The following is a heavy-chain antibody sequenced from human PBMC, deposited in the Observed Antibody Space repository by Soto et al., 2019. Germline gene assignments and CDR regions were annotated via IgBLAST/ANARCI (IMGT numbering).Heavy chain of an antibody. CDR1: GGSFSGYY. CDR2: INHSGST. J-gene: IGHJ4*02. V-gene: IGHV4-34*01. CDR3: ARGQNDVYFDY. Sequence: SETLSLTCAVYGGSFSGYYWSWIRQPPGKGLEWIGEINHSGSTNYNPSLKSRVTISVDTSKNQFSLKLSSVTAADTAVYYCARGQNDVYFDYWGQGTLVTVSS. D-gene: IGHD1-1*01.